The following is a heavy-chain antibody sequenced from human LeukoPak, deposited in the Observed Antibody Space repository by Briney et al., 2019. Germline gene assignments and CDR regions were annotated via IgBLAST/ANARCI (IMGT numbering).Heavy chain of an antibody. D-gene: IGHD3-22*01. CDR3: ARGAYYDSSGYYFQYYFDY. V-gene: IGHV3-23*01. CDR2: ISGSGGST. CDR1: GFTFSSYA. J-gene: IGHJ4*02. Sequence: GGSLRLSCAASGFTFSSYAMSWVRQAPGKGLEWVSAISGSGGSTYYADSVKGRFTISRDNSKNTLYLQMNSLRAEDTAVYYCARGAYYDSSGYYFQYYFDYWGQGTLVTVSS.